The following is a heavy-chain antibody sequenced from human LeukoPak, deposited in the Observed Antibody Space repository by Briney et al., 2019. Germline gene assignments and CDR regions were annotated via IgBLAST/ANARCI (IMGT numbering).Heavy chain of an antibody. Sequence: EASVKVSCKASGYTFTNNYLHWVRQAPGQGLEWMGMIYPRDGSTSYAQNFQGRVTVTRGTSTTTVHMELRGLRSEDTAVYYCARDQEGFDYWGQGTVVTVSS. CDR1: GYTFTNNY. CDR2: IYPRDGST. CDR3: ARDQEGFDY. V-gene: IGHV1-46*01. J-gene: IGHJ4*02.